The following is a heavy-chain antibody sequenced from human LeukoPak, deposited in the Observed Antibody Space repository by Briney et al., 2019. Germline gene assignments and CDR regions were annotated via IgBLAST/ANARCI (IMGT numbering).Heavy chain of an antibody. CDR3: AREKYYYDSSGYSEKPHFDY. J-gene: IGHJ4*02. CDR2: IIPIFGTA. CDR1: GGTFSSYA. D-gene: IGHD3-22*01. Sequence: ASVEVSCKASGGTFSSYAISWVRRAPGQGLEWMGRIIPIFGTANYAQKFQGRVTITTDESTSTAYMELSSLRSGDTAVYYCAREKYYYDSSGYSEKPHFDYWGQGTLVTVSS. V-gene: IGHV1-69*05.